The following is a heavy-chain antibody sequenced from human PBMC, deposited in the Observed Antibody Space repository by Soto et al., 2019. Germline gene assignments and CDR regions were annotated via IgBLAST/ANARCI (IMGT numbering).Heavy chain of an antibody. Sequence: GGSLRLSCAASGFTFSSYAMSWVRQAPGKGLEWVSAISGSGGCTYYLDSVKGRFTISRDNSKNTLYLQMNSLRAEDTAVYYCAKGAYGSGSYHAFDIWGQGTMVTVSS. CDR2: ISGSGGCT. V-gene: IGHV3-23*01. D-gene: IGHD3-10*01. J-gene: IGHJ3*02. CDR1: GFTFSSYA. CDR3: AKGAYGSGSYHAFDI.